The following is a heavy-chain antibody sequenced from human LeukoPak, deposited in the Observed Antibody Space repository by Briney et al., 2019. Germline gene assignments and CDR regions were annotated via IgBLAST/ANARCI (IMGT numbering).Heavy chain of an antibody. CDR2: ISWNGGSI. D-gene: IGHD4-17*01. J-gene: IGHJ4*02. Sequence: PGGSLRLSCAASEFTFDEYAMHWVRQVPGKGLEWVSGISWNGGSIDYADSVKGRFTISRDNAKSSLYLQMNSLRADDTAVYYCVKDMLGDYASLNFDFWGRGTLVTVSS. CDR1: EFTFDEYA. V-gene: IGHV3-9*01. CDR3: VKDMLGDYASLNFDF.